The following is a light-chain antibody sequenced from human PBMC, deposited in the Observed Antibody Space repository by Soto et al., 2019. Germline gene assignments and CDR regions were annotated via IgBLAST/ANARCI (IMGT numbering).Light chain of an antibody. J-gene: IGLJ1*01. CDR3: RSYAGSNTYV. CDR2: EVV. CDR1: KNDIGVYDF. V-gene: IGLV2-8*01. Sequence: QSALTQPPSASGSPGESLIISCTGTKNDIGVYDFVSWYQHHPGKAPRLIIYEVVQRPSGVSDRFSGSKSGNTASLTVSGLQAADEADYFCRSYAGSNTYVFGSGTKVTVL.